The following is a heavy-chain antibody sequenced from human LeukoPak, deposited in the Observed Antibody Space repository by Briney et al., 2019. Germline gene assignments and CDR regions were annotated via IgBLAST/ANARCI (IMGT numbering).Heavy chain of an antibody. CDR3: ARGPYYYGSGSFFLDD. D-gene: IGHD3-10*01. CDR1: GGTFSSYA. Sequence: ASVKVSCKASGGTFSSYAFTWVRQAPGQGLEWMGRIVPLLGTASYAQRFQGRVTITADKSTSTAYMELSSLRSEDTAVYYCARGPYYYGSGSFFLDDWGQGTLLTVSS. J-gene: IGHJ4*02. CDR2: IVPLLGTA. V-gene: IGHV1-69*04.